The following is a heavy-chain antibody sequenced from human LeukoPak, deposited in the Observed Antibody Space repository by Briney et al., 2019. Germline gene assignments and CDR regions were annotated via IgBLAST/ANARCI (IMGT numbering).Heavy chain of an antibody. J-gene: IGHJ5*02. CDR3: ARGIAEFVDTAMVPNWFDP. Sequence: SETLSLTCTVSGGSITSYYWSWLRQPAGKGLEWIGRIYSSGTTNYNPSLKSRVTMSVDTSKNQFSLKLSSVTAADTAVYYCARGIAEFVDTAMVPNWFDPWGQGTLVTVSS. D-gene: IGHD5-18*01. CDR2: IYSSGTT. CDR1: GGSITSYY. V-gene: IGHV4-4*07.